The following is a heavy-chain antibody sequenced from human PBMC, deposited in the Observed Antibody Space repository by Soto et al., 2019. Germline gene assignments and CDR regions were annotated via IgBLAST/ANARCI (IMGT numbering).Heavy chain of an antibody. J-gene: IGHJ4*02. V-gene: IGHV3-30-3*01. CDR1: GFTFSSYA. Sequence: QVQLVESGGGVVQPGRSLRLSCAASGFTFSSYAMHWVRQAPGKGLEWVAVISYDGSNKYYADSVKGRFTISRDNSKNTLDLQMNRLRAEDTAVYYCARDTGGVGATGGFDYWGQGTLVTVSS. D-gene: IGHD1-26*01. CDR3: ARDTGGVGATGGFDY. CDR2: ISYDGSNK.